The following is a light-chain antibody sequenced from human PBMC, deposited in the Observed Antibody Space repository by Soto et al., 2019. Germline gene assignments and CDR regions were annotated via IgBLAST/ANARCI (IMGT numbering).Light chain of an antibody. V-gene: IGKV1-33*01. J-gene: IGKJ2*01. CDR1: QDISNY. CDR2: DAS. CDR3: QQYDNLPYT. Sequence: DIQMTQSPSSLSASVGDRVTITCQASQDISNYLNWYQQKPGKAPNVLIYDASNMETGVPSRFSASGSGTDFTFTISSLQPEDIATYYCQQYDNLPYTFGQGT.